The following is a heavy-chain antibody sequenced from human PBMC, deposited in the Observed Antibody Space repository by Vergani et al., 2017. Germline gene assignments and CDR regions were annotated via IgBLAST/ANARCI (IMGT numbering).Heavy chain of an antibody. CDR2: INWNSGNI. J-gene: IGHJ6*02. Sequence: EVQLVESGGGLVRPGRSLRLSCSASGFNFDDYAMHWVRQAPGKGLEWVSGINWNSGNIAYADSVKGRFIISRDSAKKSLYLQLSSLRVQDTALYYCAKDRGHEGTFMSYYYGLDVWGQGTTVTVSS. D-gene: IGHD2/OR15-2a*01. V-gene: IGHV3-9*01. CDR3: AKDRGHEGTFMSYYYGLDV. CDR1: GFNFDDYA.